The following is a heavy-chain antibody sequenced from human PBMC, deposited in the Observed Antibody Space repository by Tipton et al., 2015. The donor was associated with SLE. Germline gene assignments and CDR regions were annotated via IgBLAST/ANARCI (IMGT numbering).Heavy chain of an antibody. CDR3: ARDGYSSGWDGDFDY. CDR1: GGSINSDSYY. D-gene: IGHD6-19*01. CDR2: IYFPGST. Sequence: TLSLTCSVSGGSINSDSYYWGWIRQSPGKGLEWIGNIYFPGSTYYNLSLKSRLTISLDTSKNQFSLKLSSVTAADTAVYYCARDGYSSGWDGDFDYWGQGILVTVSA. J-gene: IGHJ4*02. V-gene: IGHV4-39*07.